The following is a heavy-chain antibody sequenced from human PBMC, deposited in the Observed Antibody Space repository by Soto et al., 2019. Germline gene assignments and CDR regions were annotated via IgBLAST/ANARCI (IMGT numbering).Heavy chain of an antibody. V-gene: IGHV3-23*01. Sequence: GGSLRLSCAASGFTFSSYAMSWVRQAPGKGLEWVSAISGSGGSTYYADSVKGRFTISRDNSKNTLYLQMNSLRAEDTAVYYCAKNFYSSGWYWYYYGMDVWRQGTTVTVSS. CDR1: GFTFSSYA. J-gene: IGHJ6*02. CDR2: ISGSGGST. D-gene: IGHD6-19*01. CDR3: AKNFYSSGWYWYYYGMDV.